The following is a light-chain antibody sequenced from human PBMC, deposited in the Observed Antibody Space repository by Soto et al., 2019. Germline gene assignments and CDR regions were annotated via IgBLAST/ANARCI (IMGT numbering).Light chain of an antibody. CDR2: LGS. CDR1: QSLLHSNGYNY. V-gene: IGKV2-28*01. J-gene: IGKJ2*01. CDR3: MQALQTPT. Sequence: DIVMTQSPLSLPVTPGEPASISCRSSQSLLHSNGYNYLDWYLQKPGQSPQLLIYLGSNRASGVPDRFSGSGSGTDFTLKISRVEADDVGVYYCMQALQTPTFRQGTKLEIK.